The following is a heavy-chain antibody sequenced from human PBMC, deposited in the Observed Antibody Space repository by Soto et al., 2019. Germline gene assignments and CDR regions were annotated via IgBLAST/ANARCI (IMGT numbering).Heavy chain of an antibody. J-gene: IGHJ4*02. CDR1: GYKFTTYW. V-gene: IGHV5-51*01. D-gene: IGHD4-17*01. Sequence: GESLTISCKGSGYKFTTYWIGWVRQMPGKGLEWMAIIYPDDSDSRYSPSFQGQVTISADKSISTAYLQWSSLKASDTAIYYCVATYGDYLDYWGQGTLVTVSS. CDR3: VATYGDYLDY. CDR2: IYPDDSDS.